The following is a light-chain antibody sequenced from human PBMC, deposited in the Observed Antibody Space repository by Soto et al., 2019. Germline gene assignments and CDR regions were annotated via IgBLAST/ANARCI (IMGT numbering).Light chain of an antibody. J-gene: IGLJ2*01. CDR1: SSNIGTYA. V-gene: IGLV1-36*01. Sequence: QSVLTQSPSVSEAPRLTVTISCSGSSSNIGTYAVTWYQHLPGKAPKLLIYYDDVRPSGVSDRFSASKSGPSASLAIRGLPSGDEGDYYCATWDDSRNALVFGGGTKLTVL. CDR3: ATWDDSRNALV. CDR2: YDD.